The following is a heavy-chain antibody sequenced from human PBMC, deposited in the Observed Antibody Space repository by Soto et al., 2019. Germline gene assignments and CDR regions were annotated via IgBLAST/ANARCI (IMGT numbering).Heavy chain of an antibody. CDR3: AKDIGAPVYEVWSGGHFDY. J-gene: IGHJ4*02. Sequence: EVQLVESGGVVVQPGGSLRLSCAASGFTFDDYTMHWVRQAPGKGLEWVSLISWDGGSTYYADSVKGRFTISRDNSKNSLYLQMNSLRTEDTAVYYCAKDIGAPVYEVWSGGHFDYWGQGTLVTVSS. CDR2: ISWDGGST. V-gene: IGHV3-43*01. D-gene: IGHD3-3*01. CDR1: GFTFDDYT.